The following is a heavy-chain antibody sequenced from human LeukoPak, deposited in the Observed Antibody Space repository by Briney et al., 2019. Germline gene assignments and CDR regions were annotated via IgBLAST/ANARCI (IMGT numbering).Heavy chain of an antibody. V-gene: IGHV3-23*01. CDR3: VGTFTVFGVVATIA. CDR1: GFTFSSYA. D-gene: IGHD3-3*01. CDR2: ISGSGGST. J-gene: IGHJ4*02. Sequence: GGSLRLSCAASGFTFSSYAMSWVRQAPWKGLEWVSAISGSGGSTYYADSVRGRFSISRDTSQNTVFLQMSSLRVDDTAAYYCVGTFTVFGVVATIAWGQGTLVTVSS.